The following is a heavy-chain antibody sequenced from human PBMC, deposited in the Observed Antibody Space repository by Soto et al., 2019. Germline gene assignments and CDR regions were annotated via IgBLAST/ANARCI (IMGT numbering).Heavy chain of an antibody. J-gene: IGHJ6*02. Sequence: QVQLVESGGGVVQPGRSLRLSCIASGFTFSTYGMHWVRQAPGKGLEWVAVISYDGINKYYADSVKGRLTISRDNSKNTGHLQMNSLRGEDRAVYYCAKGQHWSSTSCYFYHYGMDVWGQGTTVAVSS. V-gene: IGHV3-30*18. CDR3: AKGQHWSSTSCYFYHYGMDV. D-gene: IGHD2-2*01. CDR1: GFTFSTYG. CDR2: ISYDGINK.